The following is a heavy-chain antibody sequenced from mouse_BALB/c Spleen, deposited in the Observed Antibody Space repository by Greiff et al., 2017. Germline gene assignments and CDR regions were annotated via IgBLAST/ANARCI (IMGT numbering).Heavy chain of an antibody. J-gene: IGHJ1*01. CDR3: ARRGYGSSHWYFDV. D-gene: IGHD1-1*01. CDR2: ISYSGST. CDR1: GYSITSDYA. V-gene: IGHV3-2*02. Sequence: EVKLVESGPGLVKPSQSLSLTCTVTGYSITSDYAWNWIRQFPGNKLEWMGYISYSGSTSYNPSLKSRISITRDTSKNQFFLQLNSVTTEDTATYYCARRGYGSSHWYFDVWGAGTTVTVTS.